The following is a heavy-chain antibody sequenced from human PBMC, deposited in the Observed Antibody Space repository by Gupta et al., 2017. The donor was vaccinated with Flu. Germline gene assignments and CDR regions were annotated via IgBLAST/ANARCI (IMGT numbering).Heavy chain of an antibody. CDR3: AKGGLKNWNYDGDY. D-gene: IGHD1-7*01. J-gene: IGHJ4*02. V-gene: IGHV3-30*18. Sequence: HLVESGGGVVQPGRSLRLSCAASGFTFSRYGMHWVRQAPGKGLGWVAVISYDGSNQCFVDSVRGRFTISRDNSKDTLYLQMNSLRPEDTAVYYCAKGGLKNWNYDGDYWGQGTLVTVSS. CDR1: GFTFSRYG. CDR2: ISYDGSNQ.